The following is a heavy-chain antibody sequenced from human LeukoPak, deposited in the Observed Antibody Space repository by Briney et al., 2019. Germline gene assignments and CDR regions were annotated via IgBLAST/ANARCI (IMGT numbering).Heavy chain of an antibody. CDR3: ATNEWSGYYFEY. CDR2: IYDSGTT. J-gene: IGHJ4*02. D-gene: IGHD3-3*01. CDR1: GASISSYY. V-gene: IGHV4-59*08. Sequence: SETLSLTCTVSGASISSYYWSWIRQPPGKGLEWIGCIYDSGTTYYNPSLKSRVTISMDTSKNQLSLKLSSVTAADTAVYYCATNEWSGYYFEYWGQGTLVPVSS.